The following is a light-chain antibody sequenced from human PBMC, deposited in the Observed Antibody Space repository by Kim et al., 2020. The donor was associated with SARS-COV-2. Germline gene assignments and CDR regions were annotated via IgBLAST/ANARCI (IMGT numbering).Light chain of an antibody. CDR3: QQYSHWPLT. CDR1: QSVSSN. CDR2: GAS. J-gene: IGKJ4*01. Sequence: EIVMTQSPATLSVSPGERATLSCRASQSVSSNLAWYQQKPGQAPRLLIYGASTRATGIPGRFSGSGSGTEFTLTISSLQSEDFAVYYCQQYSHWPLTFGGGTKLVI. V-gene: IGKV3-15*01.